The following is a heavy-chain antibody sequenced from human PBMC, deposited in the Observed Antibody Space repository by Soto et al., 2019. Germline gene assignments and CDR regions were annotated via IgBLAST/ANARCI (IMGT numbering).Heavy chain of an antibody. Sequence: QVQLVQSGAEVKKPGSSVKVSCKASGGTFSSYAISWVRQAPGQGLEWMGGIIPIFGTANYAQKFQGRVTITADESTSTAYMELSSLRFEDTAVYYCARGYCSGGSCYSRYYYYYGMDVWGQGTTVTVSS. CDR2: IIPIFGTA. CDR3: ARGYCSGGSCYSRYYYYYGMDV. CDR1: GGTFSSYA. V-gene: IGHV1-69*01. J-gene: IGHJ6*02. D-gene: IGHD2-15*01.